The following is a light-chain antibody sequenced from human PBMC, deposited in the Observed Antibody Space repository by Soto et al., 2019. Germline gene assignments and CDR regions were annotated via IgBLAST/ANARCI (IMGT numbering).Light chain of an antibody. CDR3: QQYKSYSPT. J-gene: IGKJ1*01. CDR1: QRIRTW. Sequence: TXXXRASQRIRTWLAWYQQEPGKAPKLMIHKASSLQSWVPSRFSGSGSGTYFTITIVVLHPDDFATYYFQQYKSYSPTFGQGTKVDIK. CDR2: KAS. V-gene: IGKV1-5*03.